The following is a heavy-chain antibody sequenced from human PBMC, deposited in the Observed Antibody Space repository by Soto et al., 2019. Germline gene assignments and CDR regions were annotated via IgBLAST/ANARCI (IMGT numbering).Heavy chain of an antibody. CDR1: GFIFRSYG. CDR2: ISHDGSNA. Sequence: QVQLVESGGGVVQPGKSLRLSCAAAGFIFRSYGVHWVRQAPGKGLEWMAVISHDGSNAYYADAVNGRFTISRDNAKNTVYLQINSLRAEDTAVYYCAKQGIEVAGTDYFDYWGQGALVTVAS. CDR3: AKQGIEVAGTDYFDY. V-gene: IGHV3-30*18. J-gene: IGHJ4*02. D-gene: IGHD6-19*01.